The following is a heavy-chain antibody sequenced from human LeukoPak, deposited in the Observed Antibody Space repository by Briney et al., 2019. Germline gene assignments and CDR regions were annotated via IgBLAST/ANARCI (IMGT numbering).Heavy chain of an antibody. D-gene: IGHD2-15*01. CDR3: ARGLGRRILYLHYYYYYMDV. V-gene: IGHV1-8*03. J-gene: IGHJ6*03. CDR2: MNPNSGNT. Sequence: EASVKVSCKASGGTFSSYAISWVRQAPGQGLEWMGWMNPNSGNTGYAQKFQGRVTITRNTSISTAYMELSSLRSEDTAVYYCARGLGRRILYLHYYYYYMDVWGKGTTVTVSS. CDR1: GGTFSSYA.